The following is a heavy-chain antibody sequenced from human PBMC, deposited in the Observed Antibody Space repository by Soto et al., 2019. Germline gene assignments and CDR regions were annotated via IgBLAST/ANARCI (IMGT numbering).Heavy chain of an antibody. CDR2: ISGSGGST. CDR3: AKYGFDFWSGYYTGNFDY. D-gene: IGHD3-3*01. Sequence: EVQLLESGGGLVQPGGSLRLSCAASGFTFSSYAMSWVRQAPGKGLEWVSAISGSGGSTYYADSVKGRFTISSDNSKNTLYRQMNSLRAEDTAVYYCAKYGFDFWSGYYTGNFDYWGQGALVTVSS. J-gene: IGHJ4*02. CDR1: GFTFSSYA. V-gene: IGHV3-23*01.